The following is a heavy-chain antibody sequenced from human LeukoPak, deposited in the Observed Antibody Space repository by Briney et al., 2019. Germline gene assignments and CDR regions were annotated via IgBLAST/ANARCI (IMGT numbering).Heavy chain of an antibody. CDR1: GYSISSGYY. Sequence: SGTLSLTCAVSGYSISSGYYWGWIRQPPGKGLEWIGSIYHSGSTYYNPSLKSRVTISVDTSKNQFSLRLSSVTAADTAVYYCARGDTSTWFSWGQGTLVTVSS. CDR3: ARGDTSTWFS. J-gene: IGHJ5*02. D-gene: IGHD6-13*01. CDR2: IYHSGST. V-gene: IGHV4-38-2*01.